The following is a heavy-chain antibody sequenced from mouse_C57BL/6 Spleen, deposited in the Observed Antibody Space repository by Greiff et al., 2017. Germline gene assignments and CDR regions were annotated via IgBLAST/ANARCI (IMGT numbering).Heavy chain of an antibody. CDR2: IDPETGGT. J-gene: IGHJ4*01. V-gene: IGHV1-15*01. CDR1: GYTFTDYE. D-gene: IGHD1-1*01. Sequence: VQLQQSGAELVRPGASVTLSCKASGYTFTDYEMHWVKQTPVHGLEWIGAIDPETGGTAYNQKFKGKAILTADKSSSTAYMELRSLTSEDSAVYYCTRSGGGYYGSSPYAMDYWGQGTSVTVSS. CDR3: TRSGGGYYGSSPYAMDY.